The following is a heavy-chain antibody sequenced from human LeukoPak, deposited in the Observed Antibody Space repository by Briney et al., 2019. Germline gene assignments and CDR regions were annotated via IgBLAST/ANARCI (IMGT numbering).Heavy chain of an antibody. D-gene: IGHD4-17*01. CDR2: ISYDGSNK. CDR3: AFFDGDYGGDI. Sequence: GRSLRLSCAASGFTFSSYAMHWVRQAPGKGLEWVAVISYDGSNKYYADSVKGRFTISRDNSKNTLYLQMNSLRAEDTAVYYCAFFDGDYGGDIWGQGTMVTVSS. J-gene: IGHJ3*02. CDR1: GFTFSSYA. V-gene: IGHV3-30-3*01.